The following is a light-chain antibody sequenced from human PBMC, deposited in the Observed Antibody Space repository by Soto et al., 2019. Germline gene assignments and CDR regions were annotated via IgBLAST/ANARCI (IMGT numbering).Light chain of an antibody. V-gene: IGKV3-20*01. CDR2: GTS. CDR3: QQYDSFPLIA. CDR1: QTVSSAY. J-gene: IGKJ5*01. Sequence: EIVLTQCPGTLSLSPGERATLSCRASQTVSSAYLGWYQQKPGQAPRLLIYGTSSRATGIPDRFSGSGSGTDFTLTISRLEPEDFAVYYCQQYDSFPLIAFGQGTRLEIK.